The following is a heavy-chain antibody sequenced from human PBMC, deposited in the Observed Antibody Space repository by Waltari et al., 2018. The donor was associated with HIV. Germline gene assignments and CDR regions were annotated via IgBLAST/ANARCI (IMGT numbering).Heavy chain of an antibody. V-gene: IGHV4-34*01. D-gene: IGHD2-2*02. Sequence: QVQLQQWGAGLLKPSETLSLTCAVYGGSFSGYYWSWIRQPPGKGLEWIGESNHSGSTNYNPSLKSRVTISVDTSKNQFSLKLSSVTAADTAVYYCARVVVVVPAAIRAHYYYYGMDVWGQGTTVTVSS. CDR1: GGSFSGYY. CDR3: ARVVVVVPAAIRAHYYYYGMDV. J-gene: IGHJ6*02. CDR2: SNHSGST.